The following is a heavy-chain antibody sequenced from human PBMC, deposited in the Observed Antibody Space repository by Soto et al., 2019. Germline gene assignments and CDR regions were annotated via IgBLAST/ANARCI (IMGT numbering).Heavy chain of an antibody. CDR3: AAHGGDYVWGSSPFDY. J-gene: IGHJ4*02. D-gene: IGHD3-16*01. CDR1: GFTFSSYG. CDR2: ISYDGSNK. V-gene: IGHV3-30*03. Sequence: QVQLVESGGGVVQPGRSLRLSCAASGFTFSSYGMPWVRQAPGKGLEWVAVISYDGSNKYYADSVKGRFTISRDNSKNTLYLQMNSLRAEDTAVYYCAAHGGDYVWGSSPFDYWGQGTLVTVSS.